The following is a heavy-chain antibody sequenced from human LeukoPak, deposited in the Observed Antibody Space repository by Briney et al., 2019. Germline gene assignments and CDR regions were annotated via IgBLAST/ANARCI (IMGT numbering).Heavy chain of an antibody. D-gene: IGHD6-13*01. V-gene: IGHV3-7*01. J-gene: IGHJ4*02. CDR1: GVTFSSYR. CDR3: ARVGAAVDIDY. Sequence: GGSLRLSCAASGVTFSSYRMSWGCHGQRQGKERVSNIKQDGSEKYYVDSVKGRFTISRDNAKNSLYLQMNSLRAEDTAVYYCARVGAAVDIDYWGQGTLVTVSS. CDR2: IKQDGSEK.